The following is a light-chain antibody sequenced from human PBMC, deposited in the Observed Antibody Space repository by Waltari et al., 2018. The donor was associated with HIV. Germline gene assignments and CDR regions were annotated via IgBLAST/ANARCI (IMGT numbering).Light chain of an antibody. J-gene: IGKJ1*01. V-gene: IGKV1-39*01. Sequence: DIQMTQSPSSLSASVGDRVTITCRASHNISSYLNWYQQKPGKAPKFLIFAASSLQSGVPTRVSGRGSGTDFTLTISSLQPEDFGTYHWQQSSRTPRTFRQGTKVGIK. CDR3: QQSSRTPRT. CDR1: HNISSY. CDR2: AAS.